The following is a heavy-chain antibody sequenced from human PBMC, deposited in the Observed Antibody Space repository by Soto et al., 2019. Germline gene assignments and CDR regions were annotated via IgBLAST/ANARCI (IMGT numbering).Heavy chain of an antibody. CDR2: MNWDGGRT. Sequence: EVQLVESGGGVVRPGGSLRLSCAASGFTFDDYGMSWVRQVPGKGLEWVAGMNWDGGRTAYADSVRGRFTISRDNAKNSPYLQMNSLRGDDTSFYYWSRGSVYGDYVSPYWGQGTLVTVS. D-gene: IGHD4-17*01. CDR1: GFTFDDYG. V-gene: IGHV3-20*04. CDR3: SRGSVYGDYVSPY. J-gene: IGHJ4*02.